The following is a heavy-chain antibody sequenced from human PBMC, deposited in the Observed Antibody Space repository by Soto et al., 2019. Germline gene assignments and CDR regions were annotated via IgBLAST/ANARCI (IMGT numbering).Heavy chain of an antibody. CDR2: VHYSGGT. V-gene: IGHV4-59*01. Sequence: SETLSLTCTVSGASISSSYWSWIRQSPGKGLEWIGYVHYSGGTKDNPSLNGRVSLSIDTSKNQFSLKLSSVAAADTAVYYCARGYYDSRGQSNTFDVWGQGTMVTVSS. CDR3: ARGYYDSRGQSNTFDV. J-gene: IGHJ3*01. CDR1: GASISSSY. D-gene: IGHD3-22*01.